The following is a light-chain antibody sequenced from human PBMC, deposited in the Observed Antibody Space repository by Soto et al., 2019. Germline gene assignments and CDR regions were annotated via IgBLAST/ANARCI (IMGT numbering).Light chain of an antibody. J-gene: IGKJ1*01. CDR2: GAS. V-gene: IGKV3-15*01. CDR1: QSVRSN. Sequence: EIVLTQSPGTLSLSPGERATLSCRASQSVRSNLAWYQQKPGQSPRLLIYGASTRATGIPARFSGSGSGTQFTLTISSLQSEDFAVYYCQQYNNWPPAWTCGQGTKGDIK. CDR3: QQYNNWPPAWT.